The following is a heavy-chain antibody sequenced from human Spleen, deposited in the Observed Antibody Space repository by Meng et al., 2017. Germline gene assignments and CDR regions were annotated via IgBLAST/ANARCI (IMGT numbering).Heavy chain of an antibody. CDR1: GYTFTDYF. D-gene: IGHD3-22*01. CDR2: INPNSGAT. Sequence: ASVKVSCKASGYTFTDYFMHWVRQAPGQGLEWMGRINPNSGATNYAQKFQGRVTMTRDTSIRAAYMELTRLTSADTAVYYCAADAKSPYDSSAFYIDGNNWFDPWGQGTLVTVSS. V-gene: IGHV1-2*06. J-gene: IGHJ5*02. CDR3: AADAKSPYDSSAFYIDGNNWFDP.